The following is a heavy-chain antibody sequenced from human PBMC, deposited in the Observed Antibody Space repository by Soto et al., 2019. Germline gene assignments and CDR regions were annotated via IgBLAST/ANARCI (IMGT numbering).Heavy chain of an antibody. D-gene: IGHD6-13*01. CDR3: ARGIAPSEVVS. V-gene: IGHV4-59*01. J-gene: IGHJ4*02. CDR1: GGSISGYY. Sequence: PSETLSLTCTVSGGSISGYYLSWIRQPPGKGLEYIGYIYYSGYTNYNPSLKSRVTISVDTSKNQFSLKLSSVTAADTAVYYCARGIAPSEVVSWGQGTLVTVSS. CDR2: IYYSGYT.